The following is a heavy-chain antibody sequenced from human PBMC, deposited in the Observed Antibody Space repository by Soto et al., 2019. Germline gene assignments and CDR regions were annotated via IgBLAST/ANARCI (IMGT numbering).Heavy chain of an antibody. CDR3: ARGIPQWELLRAFDI. CDR2: IYYSGST. Sequence: QVQLQESGPGLVKPSETLSLTCTVSGGSISSYYWSWIRQPPGKGLEWIGYIYYSGSTNYNPSLKSRVTISVDTSKNQFSLKLSSVTAADTAVYYCARGIPQWELLRAFDIWGQGTMVTVSS. D-gene: IGHD1-26*01. J-gene: IGHJ3*02. V-gene: IGHV4-59*01. CDR1: GGSISSYY.